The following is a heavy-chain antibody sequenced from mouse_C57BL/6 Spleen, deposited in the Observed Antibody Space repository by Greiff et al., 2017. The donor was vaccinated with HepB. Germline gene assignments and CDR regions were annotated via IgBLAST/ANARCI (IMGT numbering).Heavy chain of an antibody. CDR2: ISSGSSTI. Sequence: LVESGGGLVKPGGSLKLSCAASGFTFSDYGMHWVRQAPEKGLEWVAYISSGSSTIYYADTVKGRFTISRDNAKNTLFLQMTSLRSEDTAMYYCARDGYYVGPFAYWGQGTLVTVSA. D-gene: IGHD2-3*01. CDR3: ARDGYYVGPFAY. J-gene: IGHJ3*01. CDR1: GFTFSDYG. V-gene: IGHV5-17*01.